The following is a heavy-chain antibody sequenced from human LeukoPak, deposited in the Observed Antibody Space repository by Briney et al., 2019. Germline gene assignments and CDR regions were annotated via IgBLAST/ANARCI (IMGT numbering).Heavy chain of an antibody. V-gene: IGHV4-39*01. CDR1: GGSISSSGYY. CDR3: ARLRDGRWLLEY. Sequence: SETLSLTCTASGGSISSSGYYWGWIRQPPGKGLEWIASINYSGTAYYNPSLKSRVTISEDRSKNQFSLKLSSVTAADTAVYYCARLRDGRWLLEYWGQGTLVTVSS. J-gene: IGHJ4*02. D-gene: IGHD5-24*01. CDR2: INYSGTA.